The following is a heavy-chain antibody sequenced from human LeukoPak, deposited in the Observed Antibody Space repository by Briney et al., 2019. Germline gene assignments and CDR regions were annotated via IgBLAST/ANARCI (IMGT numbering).Heavy chain of an antibody. J-gene: IGHJ3*02. Sequence: ASVKVSCKASGYTFTSYGISWVRQAPGQGLEWMGWISAYNGNTNYAQKLQGRVTMTTDTSTSTAYMELRSLRSDDTAVYYCAQPYYDILTGYLGAFDIWGQGTMVTVSS. CDR2: ISAYNGNT. D-gene: IGHD3-9*01. CDR1: GYTFTSYG. CDR3: AQPYYDILTGYLGAFDI. V-gene: IGHV1-18*01.